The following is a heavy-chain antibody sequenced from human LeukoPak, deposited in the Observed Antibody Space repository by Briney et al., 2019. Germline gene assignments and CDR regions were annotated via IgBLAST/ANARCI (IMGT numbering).Heavy chain of an antibody. D-gene: IGHD3-10*01. CDR3: ARVWFGELYDY. CDR2: ISYDGSNK. J-gene: IGHJ4*02. CDR1: GFTFSSYA. V-gene: IGHV3-30-3*01. Sequence: PGRSLRLSCAASGFTFSSYAMHWVRQAPGKGLEWVAVISYDGSNKYYADSVKGRFTISRDNSKSTLYLQMNSLRAEDTVVYYCARVWFGELYDYWGQGTLVTVSS.